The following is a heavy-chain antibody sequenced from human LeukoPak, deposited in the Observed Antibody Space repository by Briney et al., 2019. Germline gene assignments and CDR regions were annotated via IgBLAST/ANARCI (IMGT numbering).Heavy chain of an antibody. CDR1: GGSFSGYY. J-gene: IGHJ4*02. CDR2: INHSGST. D-gene: IGHD3-22*01. CDR3: ARLLTYYYDSSGYYPVRYFDY. V-gene: IGHV4-34*01. Sequence: SETLSLTCAVYGGSFSGYYWSWIRQPPGKGLEWIGEINHSGSTNYNPSLKSRVTISVDTSKNQFSLKLSSVTAADTAVYYCARLLTYYYDSSGYYPVRYFDYWGQGTLVTVSS.